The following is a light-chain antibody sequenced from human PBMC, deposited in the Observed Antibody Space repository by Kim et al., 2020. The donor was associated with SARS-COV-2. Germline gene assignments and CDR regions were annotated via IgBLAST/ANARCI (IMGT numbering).Light chain of an antibody. Sequence: PGQSITISCTGTSSDVGSYNLVSWYQQHPGKAPKLMIYEGSKRPSGVSNRFSGSKSSNTASLTISGLQAEDEADYYCCSYAGSVWVFGGGTKLTVL. J-gene: IGLJ3*02. CDR1: SSDVGSYNL. V-gene: IGLV2-23*01. CDR2: EGS. CDR3: CSYAGSVWV.